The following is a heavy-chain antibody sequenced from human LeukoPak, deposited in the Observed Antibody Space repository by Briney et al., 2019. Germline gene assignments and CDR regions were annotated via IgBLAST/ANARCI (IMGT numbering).Heavy chain of an antibody. D-gene: IGHD6-13*01. V-gene: IGHV1-46*01. CDR3: ARGLQQLGAFDI. Sequence: ASVQVSCKASGYTFTSYYMHRVRQAPGQGLEWMGIINPSGGSTSYAQKFQGRVTMTRDTSTSTVYMELSSLRSEDTAVYYCARGLQQLGAFDIWGQGTMVTVSS. CDR1: GYTFTSYY. J-gene: IGHJ3*02. CDR2: INPSGGST.